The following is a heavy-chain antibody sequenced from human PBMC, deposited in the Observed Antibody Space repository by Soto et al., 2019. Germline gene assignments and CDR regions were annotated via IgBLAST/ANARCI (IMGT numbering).Heavy chain of an antibody. CDR3: SRGPRNLDY. CDR2: ISGSSTDT. CDR1: GFNFSNHY. J-gene: IGHJ4*02. V-gene: IGHV3-11*05. Sequence: PGGSLRLSCAASGFNFSNHYMTWIRQAPGKGLESLSYISGSSTDTSYADSVKGRFTISRDNAKNTLYLQMNSLTAEDTAVYYCSRGPRNLDYWGQGALVTVSS.